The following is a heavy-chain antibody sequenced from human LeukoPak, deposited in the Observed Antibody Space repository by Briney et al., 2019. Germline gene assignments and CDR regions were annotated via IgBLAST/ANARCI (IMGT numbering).Heavy chain of an antibody. V-gene: IGHV5-51*01. D-gene: IGHD3-10*01. CDR2: IYPGDSDT. CDR3: ARHPNYYGSGPAPGWFDP. Sequence: GESLKISCKGSGYSFSSYWIGWVRQMPGKGLEWMGIIYPGDSDTRYSPSFQGQVTISADKSISTAYLQWSSLKASDTAMYYCARHPNYYGSGPAPGWFDPWGQGTLVTVSS. J-gene: IGHJ5*02. CDR1: GYSFSSYW.